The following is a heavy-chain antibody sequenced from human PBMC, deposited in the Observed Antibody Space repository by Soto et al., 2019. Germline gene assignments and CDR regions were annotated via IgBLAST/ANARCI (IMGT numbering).Heavy chain of an antibody. CDR3: VKGSGYYYDSSGYYKPHDYYGMDV. Sequence: GGSLRLSCAASRFTFSSYAMHWVRQAPGKGLEYVSAISSNGGSTYYADSVKGRFTISRDNSKNTLYLQMSSLRAEDTAVYYCVKGSGYYYDSSGYYKPHDYYGMDVWGQGTTVTVSS. V-gene: IGHV3-64D*06. CDR2: ISSNGGST. J-gene: IGHJ6*02. CDR1: RFTFSSYA. D-gene: IGHD3-22*01.